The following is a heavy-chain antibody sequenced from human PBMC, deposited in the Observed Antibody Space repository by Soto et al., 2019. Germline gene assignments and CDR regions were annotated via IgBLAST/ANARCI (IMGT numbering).Heavy chain of an antibody. D-gene: IGHD6-19*01. CDR1: GFTFTSSA. Sequence: GASVKVSCKASGFTFTSSAVQWVRQARGQRLEWIGWIVVGSGNTNYAQKFQERVTITRDMSTSTAYMELSSLRSEDTAVYYCAEDSSSYSSGWYRLDPWGQGTLVTVYS. CDR2: IVVGSGNT. CDR3: AEDSSSYSSGWYRLDP. V-gene: IGHV1-58*01. J-gene: IGHJ5*02.